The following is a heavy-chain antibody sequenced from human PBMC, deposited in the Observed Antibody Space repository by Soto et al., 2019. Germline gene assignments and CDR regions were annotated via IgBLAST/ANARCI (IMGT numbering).Heavy chain of an antibody. CDR2: IYPGDSDT. J-gene: IGHJ4*02. Sequence: GESLKISCKGSGYSFTSYWIGWVRQMPGKGLEWMGIIYPGDSDTRYSPSFQGQVTISADKSISTAYLQWSSLKASDTAMYYCARFVNILTGYYYFDYWGQGTLVTVSS. CDR1: GYSFTSYW. D-gene: IGHD3-9*01. V-gene: IGHV5-51*01. CDR3: ARFVNILTGYYYFDY.